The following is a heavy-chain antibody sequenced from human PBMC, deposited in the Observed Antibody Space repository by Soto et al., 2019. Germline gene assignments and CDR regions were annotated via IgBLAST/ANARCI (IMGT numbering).Heavy chain of an antibody. CDR2: IKDGGYT. J-gene: IGHJ4*02. CDR1: GGSLSGYY. D-gene: IGHD5-12*01. Sequence: QVQSQQWGAGLLKPSETLSLNCAVNGGSLSGYYWSWIRQPPGKGLEWIGEIKDGGYTNYSPSLKSRATISSDTSNNQFSLRLNSVTAADTGLYYCARGQEGVVATHWDQGALVTVSS. V-gene: IGHV4-34*01. CDR3: ARGQEGVVATH.